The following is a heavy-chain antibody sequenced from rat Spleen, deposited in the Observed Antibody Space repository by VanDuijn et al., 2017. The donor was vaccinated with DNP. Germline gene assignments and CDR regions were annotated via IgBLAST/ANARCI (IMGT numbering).Heavy chain of an antibody. CDR3: ARDNYGSYGAMDA. J-gene: IGHJ4*01. Sequence: EVQLVESGGDIVQAGGSLKLSCVASGFTINNYWLTWVRQVPGKGLEWVASITGSGDITNYLDSVKGRFTISRDNAKSTLYLQMDSLRSEDTATYYCARDNYGSYGAMDAWGQGASVTVSS. CDR1: GFTINNYW. V-gene: IGHV5-31*01. CDR2: ITGSGDIT. D-gene: IGHD1-3*01.